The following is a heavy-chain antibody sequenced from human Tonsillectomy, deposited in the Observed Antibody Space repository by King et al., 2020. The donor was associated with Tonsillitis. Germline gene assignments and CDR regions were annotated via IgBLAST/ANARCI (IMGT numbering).Heavy chain of an antibody. CDR3: ARETEAIGPDYFDY. CDR2: IVTRGGSA. CDR1: GYTFTRYY. D-gene: IGHD2-21*01. Sequence: QLVQSGAEVKKPGASVKVSCKASGYTFTRYYMKWVRQAPGQGLELMGIIVTRGGSASYAQKFQGRVTMTRDTSTSTVYMELSSLRSEDTAVYFCARETEAIGPDYFDYWGQGTPVTVSS. J-gene: IGHJ4*02. V-gene: IGHV1-46*01.